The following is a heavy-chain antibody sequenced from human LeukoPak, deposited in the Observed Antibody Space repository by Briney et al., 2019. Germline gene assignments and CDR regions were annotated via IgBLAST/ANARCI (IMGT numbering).Heavy chain of an antibody. CDR3: AKLQGGKTFDY. V-gene: IGHV3-23*01. J-gene: IGHJ4*02. Sequence: GGSLRLSCAASGFTVSSYGMHWVRQAPGKGLEWVSAISGSGGSTYYAEYVRGRFSISRDDSKNTLYLQMNSLRVEDTALYYCAKLQGGKTFDYWGQGALVTVSS. D-gene: IGHD1-26*01. CDR2: ISGSGGST. CDR1: GFTVSSYG.